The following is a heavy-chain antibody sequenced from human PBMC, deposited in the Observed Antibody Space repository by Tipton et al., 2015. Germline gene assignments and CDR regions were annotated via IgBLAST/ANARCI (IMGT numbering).Heavy chain of an antibody. CDR1: GGSFSGYY. D-gene: IGHD2-15*01. CDR2: INHSGST. CDR3: ARAPVVAATPEYPYYYYGMDV. J-gene: IGHJ6*02. V-gene: IGHV4-34*01. Sequence: TLSLTCAVYGGSFSGYYWSWIRQPPGKGLEWIGEINHSGSTNYNPSLNSRVTISVDTTTNQFSLKLSSVTAADTAVYYCARAPVVAATPEYPYYYYGMDVWGQGTTITVSS.